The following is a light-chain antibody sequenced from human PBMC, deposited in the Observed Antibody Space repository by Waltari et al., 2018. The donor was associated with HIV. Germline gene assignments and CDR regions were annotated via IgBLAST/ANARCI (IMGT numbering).Light chain of an antibody. V-gene: IGKV3-20*01. CDR2: RAS. J-gene: IGKJ1*01. CDR3: QQYGNSQT. Sequence: VLTQSPVTLSLSPGETATLSCRARFSVLANYLAWYQHRPVQPPRLLISRASTRAPGVPHRFSGSGSVTDLTLTISGLESEDFAIYYCQQYGNSQTFGQGTKVDIK. CDR1: FSVLANY.